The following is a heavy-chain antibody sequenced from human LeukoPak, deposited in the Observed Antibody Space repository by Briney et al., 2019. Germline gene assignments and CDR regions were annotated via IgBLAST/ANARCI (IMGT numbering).Heavy chain of an antibody. J-gene: IGHJ5*02. CDR1: SGSISTSNYY. D-gene: IGHD3/OR15-3a*01. CDR3: ARQEIGLRSFDP. CDR2: IFYSGST. Sequence: SETLSLTCTVSSGSISTSNYYWGWVRQPPGKALEWIGNIFYSGSTYYSPSLKSRATISVDTSKNQFSLNLSSVTAADTAVYYCARQEIGLRSFDPWGQGTLVTVSS. V-gene: IGHV4-39*01.